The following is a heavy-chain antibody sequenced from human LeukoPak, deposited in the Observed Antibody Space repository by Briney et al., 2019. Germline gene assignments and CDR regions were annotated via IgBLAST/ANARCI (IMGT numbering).Heavy chain of an antibody. CDR1: GFTFISYG. CDR2: IWYGGSNK. Sequence: PGRFLRLSCAASGFTFISYGMHWVRQAPGKGLEWVALIWYGGSNKYYADSVKGRFTISRDNSKNTLYLQMNSLRAEDTAVYYCAKDRSTMVRGVIITSGFDYWGQGTLVTVSS. CDR3: AKDRSTMVRGVIITSGFDY. D-gene: IGHD3-10*01. J-gene: IGHJ4*02. V-gene: IGHV3-30*18.